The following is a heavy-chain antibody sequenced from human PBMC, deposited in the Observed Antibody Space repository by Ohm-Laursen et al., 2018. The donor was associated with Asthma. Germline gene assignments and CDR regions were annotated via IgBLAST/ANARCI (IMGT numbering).Heavy chain of an antibody. CDR1: GYTFTSYF. CDR3: VREDFDWPPGYCDY. D-gene: IGHD3-9*01. J-gene: IGHJ4*02. V-gene: IGHV1-46*01. CDR2: INPNGGST. Sequence: ASVKVSCKASGYTFTSYFMHWVRQAPGQGLEWMGIINPNGGSTTYAQKFQGRVTMTRDTSTSTVYMDLSSLSSEDTAVYYCVREDFDWPPGYCDYWGQGTLVTVSS.